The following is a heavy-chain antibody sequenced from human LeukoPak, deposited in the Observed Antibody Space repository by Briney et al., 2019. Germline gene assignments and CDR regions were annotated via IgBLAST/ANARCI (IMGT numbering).Heavy chain of an antibody. D-gene: IGHD6-13*01. CDR1: GYSFTTYW. CDR3: AGPATPGRAVAFDI. Sequence: GESLKISCKGSGYSFTTYWIGWVRHIPGKGLEWMGIIYPGNSDTRYSPSFQGQVTISADMSSSTAYLQWSSLEASDTAMYYCAGPATPGRAVAFDIWGQGTMVTVSS. J-gene: IGHJ3*02. CDR2: IYPGNSDT. V-gene: IGHV5-51*01.